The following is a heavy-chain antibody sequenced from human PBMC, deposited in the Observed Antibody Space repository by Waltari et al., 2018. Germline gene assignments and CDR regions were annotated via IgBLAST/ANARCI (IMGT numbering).Heavy chain of an antibody. CDR1: GGSISSSDHY. Sequence: QLQLQESGPGLVKPSETLSLTCTVSGGSISSSDHYWGWIRQPPGKGLGGIGSIYYSGSTTYTPSLKSRVTISVDTSKSQFSLKVIAVTAADTAVYYCARHAGYMCGHGDDYFDYWGQGTLVTVSS. D-gene: IGHD5-18*01. J-gene: IGHJ4*02. CDR2: IYYSGST. V-gene: IGHV4-39*07. CDR3: ARHAGYMCGHGDDYFDY.